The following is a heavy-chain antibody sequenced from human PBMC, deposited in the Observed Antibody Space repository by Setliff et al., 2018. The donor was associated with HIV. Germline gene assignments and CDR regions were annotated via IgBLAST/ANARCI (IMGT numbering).Heavy chain of an antibody. CDR1: GDTSPSDA. CDR3: ATITVAGTGAFDI. J-gene: IGHJ3*02. CDR2: ISGYNGNT. Sequence: GASVKVSCKASGDTSPSDAISWVRQAPGQGLEWMGWISGYNGNTKYAQNMQGRVTMTTDTSTTTAYMELRSLRSDDTAVYYCATITVAGTGAFDIWGQGTMVTVSS. D-gene: IGHD6-19*01. V-gene: IGHV1-18*01.